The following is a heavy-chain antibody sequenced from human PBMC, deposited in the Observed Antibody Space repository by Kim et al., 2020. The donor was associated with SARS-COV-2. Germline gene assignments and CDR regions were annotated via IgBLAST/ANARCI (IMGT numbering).Heavy chain of an antibody. CDR2: IYYIGNT. CDR1: GGSISSGAYY. D-gene: IGHD3-22*01. V-gene: IGHV4-31*03. CDR3: ATNYYDSSGFGHPFDY. Sequence: SETLSLTCTVSGGSISSGAYYWSWIRQHPGKGLEWIGHIYYIGNTFYNPSLKSRLTMSVDTSKNQFSLKLSSVTAADTAMYYCATNYYDSSGFGHPFDYWGQGTLITVSP. J-gene: IGHJ4*02.